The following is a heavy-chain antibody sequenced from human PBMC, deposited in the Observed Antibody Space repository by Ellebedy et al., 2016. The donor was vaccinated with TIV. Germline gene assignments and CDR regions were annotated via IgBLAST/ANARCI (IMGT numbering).Heavy chain of an antibody. CDR1: GYTFTSYG. CDR3: ATVSGELPLSE. J-gene: IGHJ4*02. CDR2: ISAYNGNT. V-gene: IGHV1-18*01. D-gene: IGHD1-26*01. Sequence: ASVKVSXXASGYTFTSYGISWVRQAPGQGLEWMGWISAYNGNTNYAQKLQGRVTMTTDTSTSTAYMELRSLRSDDTAVYYCATVSGELPLSEWGQGTLVTVSS.